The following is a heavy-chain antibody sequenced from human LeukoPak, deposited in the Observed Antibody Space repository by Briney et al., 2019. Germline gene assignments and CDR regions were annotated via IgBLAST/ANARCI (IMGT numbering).Heavy chain of an antibody. J-gene: IGHJ5*02. CDR3: AKSVVVVAASAGDWFDP. CDR2: ISGSGGST. V-gene: IGHV3-23*01. CDR1: GFTFSSYA. D-gene: IGHD2-15*01. Sequence: GGSLSLSCAASGFTFSSYAMSWVRQAPGKGLEWVSAISGSGGSTYYADSVKGRFTISRDNSKNTLYLQMNSLRAEDTAVYYCAKSVVVVAASAGDWFDPWGQGTLVIVSS.